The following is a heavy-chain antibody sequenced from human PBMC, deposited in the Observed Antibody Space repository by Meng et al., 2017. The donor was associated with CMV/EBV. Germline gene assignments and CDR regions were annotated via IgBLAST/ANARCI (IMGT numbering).Heavy chain of an antibody. CDR1: GGSISSSSYY. V-gene: IGHV4-39*07. D-gene: IGHD6-13*01. CDR2: IYYSGST. CDR3: AGGIIAATATSLDYCYGMDV. Sequence: SETLSLTCTVSGGSISSSSYYWGWIRQPPGKGLEWIGSIYYSGSTYYNPSLKSRVTISVDTSKNQFSLKLGSVTAADTAVYYFAGGIIAATATSLDYCYGMDVWGQGTTVTVSS. J-gene: IGHJ6*02.